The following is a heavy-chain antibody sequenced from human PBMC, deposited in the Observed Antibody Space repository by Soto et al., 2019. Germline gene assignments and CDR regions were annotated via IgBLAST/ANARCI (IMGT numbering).Heavy chain of an antibody. J-gene: IGHJ4*02. D-gene: IGHD3-10*01. CDR1: GFTFSSYV. V-gene: IGHV3-30*18. CDR3: AKAWFGELLVDY. Sequence: PGGSLRLSCAASGFTFSSYVMHWVRQAPGKGLEWVAVISYDGSNKYYADSVKGRFTISRDNSKNTLYLQMNSLRAEDTAVYYCAKAWFGELLVDYWGQGTLVTVPQ. CDR2: ISYDGSNK.